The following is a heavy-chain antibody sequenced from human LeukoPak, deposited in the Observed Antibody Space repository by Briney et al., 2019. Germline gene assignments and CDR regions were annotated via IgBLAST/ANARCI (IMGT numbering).Heavy chain of an antibody. CDR3: ARGGYYGSGNDFRFDP. CDR1: GGSIGSYY. CDR2: IYNSGNS. Sequence: SETLSLTCTVSGGSIGSYYWSWIRQPPGKGLEWIGYIYNSGNSNYNPSLKSRVTISVETSKNQFSLKLKSVTAADTAVYYCARGGYYGSGNDFRFDPWGQGTLVTVSS. J-gene: IGHJ5*02. D-gene: IGHD3-10*01. V-gene: IGHV4-59*01.